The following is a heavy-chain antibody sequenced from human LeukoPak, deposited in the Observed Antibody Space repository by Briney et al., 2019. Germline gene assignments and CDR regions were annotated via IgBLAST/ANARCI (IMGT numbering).Heavy chain of an antibody. CDR2: IRSKVYGGTT. CDR1: GFTFGDYA. J-gene: IGHJ4*02. D-gene: IGHD3-22*01. CDR3: SPGGLYYYDSSGSFDY. Sequence: GGSLRLSCITSGFTFGDYAMNWVRQAPGKGLEWVGLIRSKVYGGTTEYAASVKGRFTISRDDSKSIAYLEMNSLKTEDTAVYYCSPGGLYYYDSSGSFDYWGQGTLVTVSS. V-gene: IGHV3-49*04.